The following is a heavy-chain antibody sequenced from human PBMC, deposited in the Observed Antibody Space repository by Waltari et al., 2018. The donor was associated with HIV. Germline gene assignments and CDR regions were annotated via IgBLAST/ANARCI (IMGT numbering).Heavy chain of an antibody. CDR3: AKAITYYYDSSGSYFDF. D-gene: IGHD3-22*01. V-gene: IGHV3-9*01. Sequence: EVQLVESGGGLVQPGRSLRLSWAPSGFSFDDYALHWARQAPGKGLEWVSGISWNSGNIGYADSVKGRFTISRDNAKNSLYLQMNSLRTEDTALYYCAKAITYYYDSSGSYFDFWGQGTLVTVSS. CDR2: ISWNSGNI. J-gene: IGHJ4*02. CDR1: GFSFDDYA.